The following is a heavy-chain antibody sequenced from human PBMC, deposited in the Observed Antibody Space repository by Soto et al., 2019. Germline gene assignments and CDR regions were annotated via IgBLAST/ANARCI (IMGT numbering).Heavy chain of an antibody. J-gene: IGHJ5*02. CDR3: ARHKGRWFGETIVPFVSNWFDP. CDR1: GGSISSSSYY. Sequence: QLQLQESGPGLVKPSETLSLTCTVSGGSISSSSYYWGWIRQPPGKGLEWIGSIYYSGSTYYNPSLKSRVTISASTFNNRFALKLSSVTAAAAAVYYCARHKGRWFGETIVPFVSNWFDPWGQGTLVTVSS. D-gene: IGHD3-10*01. V-gene: IGHV4-39*01. CDR2: IYYSGST.